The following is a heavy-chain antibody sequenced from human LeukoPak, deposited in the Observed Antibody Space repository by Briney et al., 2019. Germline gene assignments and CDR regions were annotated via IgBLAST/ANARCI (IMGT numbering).Heavy chain of an antibody. V-gene: IGHV3-23*01. CDR3: AKRITPHYYYYMDV. CDR1: GFTFSSYG. Sequence: GGSLRLSCAASGFTFSSYGMSWVRQAPGKGLEWVSAISGSGGSTYYADSVKGRFTISRGNSKNTLYLQMNSLRAEDTAVYYCAKRITPHYYYYMDVWGKGTTVTISS. CDR2: ISGSGGST. J-gene: IGHJ6*03.